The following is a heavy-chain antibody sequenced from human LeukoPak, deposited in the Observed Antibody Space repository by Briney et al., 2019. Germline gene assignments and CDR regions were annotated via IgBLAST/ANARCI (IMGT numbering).Heavy chain of an antibody. CDR1: GYTFPNYW. D-gene: IGHD3-22*01. Sequence: GESLKISCKGSGYTFPNYWIGWVRQLPGKGLEWMGIIYPADSNTRYSPSFQGQVTISADKSISTAYLQWSSLKASDTAMYYCARFAYGSDYFPGHYWRQGTLVTVSS. CDR2: IYPADSNT. J-gene: IGHJ4*02. CDR3: ARFAYGSDYFPGHY. V-gene: IGHV5-51*01.